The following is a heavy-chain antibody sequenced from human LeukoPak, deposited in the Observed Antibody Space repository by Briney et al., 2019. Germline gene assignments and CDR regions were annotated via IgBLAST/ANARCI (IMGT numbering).Heavy chain of an antibody. CDR1: GFTVSSNY. CDR2: IYSGGST. Sequence: GGSLRLSCAASGFTVSSNYMSWVRQAPGKGLEWVSVIYSGGSTYYADSVKGRFTISRDNSKNTLYLQMNSLRAEDTAVCYCAKGGLYTVPDYWGQGTLVTVSS. CDR3: AKGGLYTVPDY. V-gene: IGHV3-66*01. J-gene: IGHJ4*02. D-gene: IGHD4-17*01.